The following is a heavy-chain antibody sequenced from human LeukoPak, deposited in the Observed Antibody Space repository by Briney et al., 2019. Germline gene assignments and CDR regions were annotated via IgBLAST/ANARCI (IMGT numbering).Heavy chain of an antibody. V-gene: IGHV4-34*01. J-gene: IGHJ4*02. Sequence: SETLSLTCAVYGGSFSGYYWSWIRQPPGKGLEWIGEINHSGSTNYNPSLKSRVTISVDTSKNQFSLKLSSVTAADTAVYYCARHRVRWTFDYWGQGTLVTVSS. D-gene: IGHD4-23*01. CDR2: INHSGST. CDR1: GGSFSGYY. CDR3: ARHRVRWTFDY.